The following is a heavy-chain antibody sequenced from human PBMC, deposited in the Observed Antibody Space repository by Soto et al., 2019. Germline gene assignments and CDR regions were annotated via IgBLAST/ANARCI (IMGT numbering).Heavy chain of an antibody. D-gene: IGHD6-19*01. Sequence: SETLSLTCAVYGGSFSGYYWSWIRQPPGKGLEWIGEINHSGSTNYNPSLKSRVTISVDTSKNQFSLKLSSVTAADTAVYYCARGRGQWLVLPSFLDYWGQGTLVTVSS. CDR3: ARGRGQWLVLPSFLDY. V-gene: IGHV4-34*01. J-gene: IGHJ4*02. CDR2: INHSGST. CDR1: GGSFSGYY.